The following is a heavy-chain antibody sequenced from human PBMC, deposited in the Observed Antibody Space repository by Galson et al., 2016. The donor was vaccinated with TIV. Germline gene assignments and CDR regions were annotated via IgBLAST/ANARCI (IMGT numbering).Heavy chain of an antibody. J-gene: IGHJ4*02. CDR1: GFTFSTYA. CDR3: AKPDIATIDINYFFDY. D-gene: IGHD5-24*01. Sequence: SLRLSCAASGFTFSTYAMSWVRQAPGKGLGWVSSIGTGGKTYYADSVKGRFTISRDNSKDSLHLQMNSLKADDTAVYYCAKPDIATIDINYFFDYWGQGTLVTVSS. V-gene: IGHV3-23*01. CDR2: IGTGGKT.